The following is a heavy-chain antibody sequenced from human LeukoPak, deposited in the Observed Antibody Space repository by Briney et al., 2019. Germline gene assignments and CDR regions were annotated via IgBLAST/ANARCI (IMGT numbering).Heavy chain of an antibody. CDR1: GFTFSSYS. CDR3: AKEAQGCSITSCYFDS. V-gene: IGHV3-23*01. D-gene: IGHD2-2*01. Sequence: GGSLRLSCAASGFTFSSYSMNWVRQAPGKGLEWVSAISGSGGNTYYADFVKGRFTISRDNSKNTLFLQMNSLRAEDTAVYYCAKEAQGCSITSCYFDSWGQGTLVTVSS. J-gene: IGHJ4*02. CDR2: ISGSGGNT.